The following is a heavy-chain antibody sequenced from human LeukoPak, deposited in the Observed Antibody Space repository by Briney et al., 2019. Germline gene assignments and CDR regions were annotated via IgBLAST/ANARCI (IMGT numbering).Heavy chain of an antibody. V-gene: IGHV4-38-2*01. CDR2: VYHSGST. CDR1: GYSISIGYY. Sequence: PSETLSLTCAVSGYSISIGYYWGWIRQPPGKGLEWIGSVYHSGSTYYNPSLKSRVTLSMDMSKNQFSLKLNSATAADTAAYYCARHAFFDSTGYYYYFDYWGQGSLVTVSS. J-gene: IGHJ4*02. CDR3: ARHAFFDSTGYYYYFDY. D-gene: IGHD3-22*01.